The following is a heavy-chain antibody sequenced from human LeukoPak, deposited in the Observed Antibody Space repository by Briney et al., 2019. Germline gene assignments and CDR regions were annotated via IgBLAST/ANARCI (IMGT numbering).Heavy chain of an antibody. J-gene: IGHJ4*02. Sequence: PGGSLRLSCAASGFTFSSYAMSWVRQAPGKGLEWVSAISGSGDSAYYADSVKGRFTISRDNSKNTLYLQMNSLRAEDTAIYYCSYFYDSSGHYIYWGQGTLVTVSS. D-gene: IGHD3-22*01. CDR3: SYFYDSSGHYIY. CDR1: GFTFSSYA. CDR2: ISGSGDSA. V-gene: IGHV3-23*01.